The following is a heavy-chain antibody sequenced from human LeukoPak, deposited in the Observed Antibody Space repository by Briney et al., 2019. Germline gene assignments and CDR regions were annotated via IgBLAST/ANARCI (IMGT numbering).Heavy chain of an antibody. CDR2: ISSSSSYI. V-gene: IGHV3-11*06. D-gene: IGHD5-18*01. CDR3: ARDRGYTYGWYIDV. J-gene: IGHJ6*03. CDR1: GFTFSDYY. Sequence: PGGSLRLSCAASGFTFSDYYMSWIRQAPGKGLEWVSSISSSSSYIYYADSVKGRFTISRDNAKNSLYLQMNSLRAEDTAVYYCARDRGYTYGWYIDVWGKGTTVTVSS.